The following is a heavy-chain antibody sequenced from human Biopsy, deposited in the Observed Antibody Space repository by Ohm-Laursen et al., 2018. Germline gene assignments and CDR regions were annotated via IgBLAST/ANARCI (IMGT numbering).Heavy chain of an antibody. V-gene: IGHV3-23*01. CDR1: GFTFSDYA. J-gene: IGHJ4*02. CDR3: AKGGYCTTSSCYVDPDY. Sequence: SLRLSCAASGFTFSDYAMNWVRQAPGKGLEWVSTISGSGGNTYYADSVRGRFTVSRDGSKSTLYLQMSSLSAEDTAFYYCAKGGYCTTSSCYVDPDYWGQGTLVTVSS. D-gene: IGHD2-2*01. CDR2: ISGSGGNT.